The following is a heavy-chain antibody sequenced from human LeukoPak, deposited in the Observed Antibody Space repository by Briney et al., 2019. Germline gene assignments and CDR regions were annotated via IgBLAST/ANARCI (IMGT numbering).Heavy chain of an antibody. J-gene: IGHJ4*02. CDR3: ARADYYDSSGYYYYFDY. V-gene: IGHV4-34*01. Sequence: SETLSLTCAVYGGSFSGYYWSWLRQPPGKGLEWIGEINHSGSTNYNPSLKSRVTISVDTSKNQFSLKLSSVTAADTAVYYCARADYYDSSGYYYYFDYWGQGTLVTVSS. CDR1: GGSFSGYY. D-gene: IGHD3-22*01. CDR2: INHSGST.